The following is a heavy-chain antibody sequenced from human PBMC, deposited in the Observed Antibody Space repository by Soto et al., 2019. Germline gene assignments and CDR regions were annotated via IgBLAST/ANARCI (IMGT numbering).Heavy chain of an antibody. CDR1: GVTFSSYT. J-gene: IGHJ4*02. V-gene: IGHV3-23*01. CDR2: MSGSGGTS. Sequence: GGSLRLSCAASGVTFSSYTMSWVRQAPGKGLEWVSGMSGSGGTSYYTDSGKGRFTISRDNSKRTLYLQMNSLRAEDTALYYCAKGPIFGVENIYDYWGQGTLVTVSS. CDR3: AKGPIFGVENIYDY. D-gene: IGHD3-3*01.